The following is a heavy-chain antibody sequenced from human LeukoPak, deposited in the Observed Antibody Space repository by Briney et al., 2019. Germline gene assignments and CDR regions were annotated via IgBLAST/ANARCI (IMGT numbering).Heavy chain of an antibody. CDR2: IYSGGST. CDR3: ARDPYGSDTVFYY. V-gene: IGHV3-66*01. D-gene: IGHD3-10*01. J-gene: IGHJ4*02. CDR1: GFTVSSNY. Sequence: PGGSLRLSCAASGFTVSSNYMSWVRQAPGKGLEWVSVIYSGGSTYYADSVKGRFTISRDNSKNTLYLQMNSLRAEDTAVYYCARDPYGSDTVFYYWGQGTLVTVSS.